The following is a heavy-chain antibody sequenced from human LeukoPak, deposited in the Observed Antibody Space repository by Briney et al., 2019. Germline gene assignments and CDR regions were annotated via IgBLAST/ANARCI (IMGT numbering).Heavy chain of an antibody. CDR2: INHSGST. J-gene: IGHJ4*02. CDR3: ARGFPTLGYCSGGSCYSLDY. V-gene: IGHV4-34*01. D-gene: IGHD2-15*01. CDR1: GGSFSGYY. Sequence: SETLSLTCAVYGGSFSGYYWSWIRQPPGKGLEWIGEINHSGSTNYNPSLRSRVTISVDTSKNQFSLKLSSVTAADTAVYYCARGFPTLGYCSGGSCYSLDYWGQGTLVTVSS.